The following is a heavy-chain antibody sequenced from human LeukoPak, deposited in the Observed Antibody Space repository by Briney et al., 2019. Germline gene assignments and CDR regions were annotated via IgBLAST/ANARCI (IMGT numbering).Heavy chain of an antibody. CDR1: GFTFSSYA. D-gene: IGHD1-26*01. CDR2: ISGSGGST. CDR3: ARGSGGSYLYFDY. V-gene: IGHV3-23*01. Sequence: GGSLRLSCAASGFTFSSYAMNWVRQAPGKGLEWVATISGSGGSTNYGGSVKGRFTISRDNSKNTLYLQMDSLRAEDTAVYYCARGSGGSYLYFDYWGQGTLVTVSS. J-gene: IGHJ4*02.